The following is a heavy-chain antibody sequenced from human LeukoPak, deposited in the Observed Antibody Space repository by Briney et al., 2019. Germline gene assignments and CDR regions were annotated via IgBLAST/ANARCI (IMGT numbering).Heavy chain of an antibody. J-gene: IGHJ4*02. CDR3: ASSTPLTSFDY. Sequence: PGGSLRLSCAASGFTFSSYEMNWVRQAPGKGLEWVSYISSSGRTIYYADSVKGRFTISRDNAKNSLYLQMNSLRAEDTAVYYCASSTPLTSFDYWGQGTLVTVSS. CDR1: GFTFSSYE. V-gene: IGHV3-48*03. D-gene: IGHD3-10*01. CDR2: ISSSGRTI.